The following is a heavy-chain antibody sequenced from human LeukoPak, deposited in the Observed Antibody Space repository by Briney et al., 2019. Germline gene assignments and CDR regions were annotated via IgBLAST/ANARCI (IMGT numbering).Heavy chain of an antibody. CDR1: GFTFRGYW. CDR2: VNTDGSFT. CDR3: AKFDEYCSSTSCTGYFDH. Sequence: GGSLRLSCAASGFTFRGYWMHWVRQAPGKGPVWVSRVNTDGSFTNYADSVKGRFTISRDNAKNTLYLQMNSLRAEDTAVYYCAKFDEYCSSTSCTGYFDHWGQGTLVTVSS. V-gene: IGHV3-74*01. J-gene: IGHJ4*02. D-gene: IGHD2-2*01.